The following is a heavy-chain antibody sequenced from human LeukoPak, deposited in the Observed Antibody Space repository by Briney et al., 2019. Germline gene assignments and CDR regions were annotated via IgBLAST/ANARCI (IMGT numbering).Heavy chain of an antibody. Sequence: GGSLRLSCAASGFTFSSYAMSWVRQAPGKGLEWVSAISGSGGSTYYADSVKGRFTISRDNSKNTLYLQMNSLRAEDTAVYYCAKYPSSIAAYMGYYYGMDVWGQGTTVTVPS. CDR2: ISGSGGST. V-gene: IGHV3-23*01. CDR1: GFTFSSYA. CDR3: AKYPSSIAAYMGYYYGMDV. J-gene: IGHJ6*02. D-gene: IGHD6-6*01.